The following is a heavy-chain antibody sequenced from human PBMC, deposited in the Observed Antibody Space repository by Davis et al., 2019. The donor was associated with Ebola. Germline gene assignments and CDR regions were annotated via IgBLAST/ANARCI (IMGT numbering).Heavy chain of an antibody. CDR3: AKDFTVVTPFNWFDP. CDR1: GFTFSSYW. D-gene: IGHD4-23*01. CDR2: INSDGSST. V-gene: IGHV3-74*01. J-gene: IGHJ5*02. Sequence: PGGSLRLSCAASGFTFSSYWMHWVRQAPGKGLVWVSRINSDGSSTSYADSVKGRFTISRDNSKNTLYLQMNSLRAEDTAVYYCAKDFTVVTPFNWFDPWGQGTLVTVSS.